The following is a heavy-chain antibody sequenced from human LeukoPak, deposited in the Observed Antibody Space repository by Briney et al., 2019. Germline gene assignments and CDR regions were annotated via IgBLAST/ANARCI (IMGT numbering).Heavy chain of an antibody. CDR3: ARAYSSGNYY. J-gene: IGHJ4*02. CDR2: IKEDGNEQ. Sequence: GGSLRLSCAASGFTFSSYWMTWVRQAPGKGLEWVANIKEDGNEQYYVDSVKDRFTISRDNAKNSLYLQMNSLRAEDTAVYYCARAYSSGNYYWGQGTLVTVSS. V-gene: IGHV3-7*04. D-gene: IGHD3-10*01. CDR1: GFTFSSYW.